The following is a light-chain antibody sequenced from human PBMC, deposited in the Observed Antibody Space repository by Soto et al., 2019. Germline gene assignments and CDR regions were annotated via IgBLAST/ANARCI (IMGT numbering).Light chain of an antibody. Sequence: EIVLTQSPGTLSLSPGERATLSCRASQSVGSSYLAWYQRKPGQAPRLLIYGTSSRATGIPDRFSGSGSGTDFALTIRRLEPEDFAVYYCQQYGSSPTFGQGTKVEIK. CDR1: QSVGSSY. CDR3: QQYGSSPT. J-gene: IGKJ1*01. CDR2: GTS. V-gene: IGKV3-20*01.